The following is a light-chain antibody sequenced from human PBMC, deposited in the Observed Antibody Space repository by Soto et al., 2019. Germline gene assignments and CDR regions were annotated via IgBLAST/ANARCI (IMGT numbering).Light chain of an antibody. CDR3: QHYGSSPPLT. J-gene: IGKJ4*01. CDR1: QSVGSSY. CDR2: GAS. Sequence: EIVLTQSPGTLSLSPGERATLSCRTSQSVGSSYIAWYQQRPGQAPRLLIYGASKRATDIPDTFSGSGSGTDFTLTISRLEPEDFAVYYCQHYGSSPPLTFGGGTKVEIK. V-gene: IGKV3-20*01.